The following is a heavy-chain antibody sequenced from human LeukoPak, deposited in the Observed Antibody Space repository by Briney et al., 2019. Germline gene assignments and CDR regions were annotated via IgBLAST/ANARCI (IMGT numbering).Heavy chain of an antibody. Sequence: SETLSLTCTVSGGSISSYYWSWIRQPPGKGLEWIGYIYYSGSTNYNPSLKSRVTISVDTSKNQFSLKLSSVTAADTAVYYCARDSRGYSSSWYYWGQGTLVTVSS. J-gene: IGHJ4*02. CDR3: ARDSRGYSSSWYY. CDR1: GGSISSYY. D-gene: IGHD6-13*01. CDR2: IYYSGST. V-gene: IGHV4-59*12.